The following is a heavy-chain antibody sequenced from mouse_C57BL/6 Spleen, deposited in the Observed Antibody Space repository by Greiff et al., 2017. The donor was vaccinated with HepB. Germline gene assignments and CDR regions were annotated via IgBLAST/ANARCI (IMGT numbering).Heavy chain of an antibody. J-gene: IGHJ2*01. CDR2: FHPYNDDT. V-gene: IGHV1-47*01. Sequence: QVQLQQSGAELVKPGASVKMSCKASGYTFTTYPIEWMKQNHGKSLEWIGNFHPYNDDTKYNEKFKGKATLTVEKSSSTVYLELSRLTSDDSAVYYCARRGYYGSSYSYYFDYWGQGTLSQSPQ. D-gene: IGHD1-1*01. CDR1: GYTFTTYP. CDR3: ARRGYYGSSYSYYFDY.